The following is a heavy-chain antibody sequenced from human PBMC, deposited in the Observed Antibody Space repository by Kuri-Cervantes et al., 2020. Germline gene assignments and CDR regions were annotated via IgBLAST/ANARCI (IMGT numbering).Heavy chain of an antibody. CDR1: GGSISSYY. CDR3: ARAPFDWRFDY. CDR2: IYYSGST. J-gene: IGHJ4*02. V-gene: IGHV4-59*08. D-gene: IGHD3-9*01. Sequence: SETLSLTCTVSGGSISSYYWSWIRQPPGKGLEWIGYIYYSGSTNYNPSLKSRVTTSVDTSKNQFSLKLSSVTAADTAVYYCARAPFDWRFDYWGQGTLVTVSS.